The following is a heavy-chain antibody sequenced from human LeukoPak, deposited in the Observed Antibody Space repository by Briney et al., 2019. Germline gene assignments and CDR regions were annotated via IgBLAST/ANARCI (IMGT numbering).Heavy chain of an antibody. CDR1: GFTVSNNY. CDR2: ISSSSSYI. D-gene: IGHD6-19*01. V-gene: IGHV3-21*01. CDR3: ASPRSSSGWELEY. Sequence: GGSLRLSCAASGFTVSNNYMTWVRQAPGKGLEWVSSISSSSSYIYYADSVKGRFTISRDNAKNSLYLQMNSLRAEDTAVYYCASPRSSSGWELEYWGQGTLVTVSS. J-gene: IGHJ4*02.